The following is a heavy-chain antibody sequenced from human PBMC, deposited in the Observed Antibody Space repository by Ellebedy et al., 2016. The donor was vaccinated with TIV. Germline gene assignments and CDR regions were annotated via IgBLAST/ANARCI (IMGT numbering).Heavy chain of an antibody. D-gene: IGHD3-3*01. CDR1: GGTFSRYA. CDR2: IIPVSGTT. J-gene: IGHJ4*02. Sequence: SVKVSXXASGGTFSRYAMNWVRQAPGQGLEWMGGIIPVSGTTNYAQKFQGRVTITADESTTTAYMELRSLRSDDTAVYFCATPTKYFDSWSGYPPFDFWGQGTLVTVSS. V-gene: IGHV1-69*13. CDR3: ATPTKYFDSWSGYPPFDF.